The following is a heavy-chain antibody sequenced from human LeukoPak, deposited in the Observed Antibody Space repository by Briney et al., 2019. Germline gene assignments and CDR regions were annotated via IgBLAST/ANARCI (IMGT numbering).Heavy chain of an antibody. D-gene: IGHD2-15*01. CDR1: GFTFSSYA. V-gene: IGHV3-23*01. J-gene: IGHJ3*02. CDR3: AKDMKGGYCSGGSCYYDVFDI. Sequence: GGSLRLSCAASGFTFSSYAMSWVRQAPGKGLEWVSAISGSGGSTYYADSVKGRFTISRDNSKNTLYLQMNSLRAEDTAVYYCAKDMKGGYCSGGSCYYDVFDIWGQGTMVTVSS. CDR2: ISGSGGST.